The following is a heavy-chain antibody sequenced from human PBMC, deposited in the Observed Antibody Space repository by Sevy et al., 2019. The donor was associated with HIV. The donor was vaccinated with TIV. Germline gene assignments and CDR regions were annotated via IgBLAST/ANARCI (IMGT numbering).Heavy chain of an antibody. Sequence: EGSLRLSCVGSGISISSHWMNWVHQSPGKGLEWVANINQDGSEIYYVDSVKGRFTISRENAKNSGYLQMHSLRVEDSGVYYCARAMGVWGQGTTVTVSS. CDR2: INQDGSEI. J-gene: IGHJ6*02. V-gene: IGHV3-7*01. CDR3: ARAMGV. CDR1: GISISSHW.